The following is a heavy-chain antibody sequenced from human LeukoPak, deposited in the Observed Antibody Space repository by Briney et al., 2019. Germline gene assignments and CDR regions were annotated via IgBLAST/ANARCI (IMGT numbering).Heavy chain of an antibody. CDR1: GFTFSSYA. D-gene: IGHD3-10*01. CDR2: SSGSGGIT. Sequence: GGSLRLSCAASGFTFSSYAMSWVRQAPGKGLEWVSGSSGSGGITYYADAVKGRFTISRDNSKNTLYLQMNSLRAEDTAVYHCAKIHYFGSGSPDYWGQGTLVTVSS. V-gene: IGHV3-23*01. CDR3: AKIHYFGSGSPDY. J-gene: IGHJ4*02.